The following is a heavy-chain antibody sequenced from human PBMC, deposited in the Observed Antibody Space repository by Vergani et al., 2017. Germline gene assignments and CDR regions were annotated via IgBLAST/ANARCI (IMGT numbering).Heavy chain of an antibody. Sequence: EVQLVQSGAEVKKPGESLRISCNGSGYSFTSYWISWVRQMPGKGLEWMGRIDPSDSYTNYSPSFQGHVTISADKSISTAYLQWSSLKASDTAMYYCARHTSVWITMIVTPRYDAFDIWGQGTMVTVSS. CDR2: IDPSDSYT. CDR1: GYSFTSYW. J-gene: IGHJ3*02. CDR3: ARHTSVWITMIVTPRYDAFDI. V-gene: IGHV5-10-1*03. D-gene: IGHD3-22*01.